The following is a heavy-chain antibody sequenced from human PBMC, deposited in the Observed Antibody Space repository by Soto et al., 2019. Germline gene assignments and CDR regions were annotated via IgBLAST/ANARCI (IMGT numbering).Heavy chain of an antibody. Sequence: HLGGSLRLSCAASGFTFSISAMDWVRQAPGKGLEWVAVISYDGSDKYYADSVRGRFAVARDNSKNTLYLQMNSLRAEDTAVYYCARGRITFGGVIGHFDYWGQGIQVTVSS. CDR3: ARGRITFGGVIGHFDY. D-gene: IGHD3-16*02. J-gene: IGHJ4*02. CDR1: GFTFSISA. CDR2: ISYDGSDK. V-gene: IGHV3-30*09.